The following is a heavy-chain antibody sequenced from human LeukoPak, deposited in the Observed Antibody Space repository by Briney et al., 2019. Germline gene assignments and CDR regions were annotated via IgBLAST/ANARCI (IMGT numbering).Heavy chain of an antibody. J-gene: IGHJ4*02. CDR3: ARTRGAAVNFDY. Sequence: SETLSLTCAVYGGSFSGYYWSWIRQPPGKGLEWIGEINHSGSTNYNPSLKSRVTISVDTSKNQFSLSLTSVTAADTAVYYCARTRGAAVNFDYWGQGTLVPVSS. CDR2: INHSGST. V-gene: IGHV4-34*01. CDR1: GGSFSGYY. D-gene: IGHD6-13*01.